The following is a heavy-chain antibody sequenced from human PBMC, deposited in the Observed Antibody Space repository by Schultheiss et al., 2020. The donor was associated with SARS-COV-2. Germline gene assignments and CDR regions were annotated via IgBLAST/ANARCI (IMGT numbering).Heavy chain of an antibody. D-gene: IGHD6-6*01. V-gene: IGHV3-33*01. CDR3: ARDLDDSEYSSSNYYYYGMDV. J-gene: IGHJ6*02. CDR1: GFTFSSYG. CDR2: IWYDGSNK. Sequence: GGSLRLSCAASGFTFSSYGMHWVRQAPGKGLEWVAVIWYDGSNKYYADSVKGRFTISRDNSKNTLYLQMNSLRAEDTAVYYCARDLDDSEYSSSNYYYYGMDVWGQGTTVTVSS.